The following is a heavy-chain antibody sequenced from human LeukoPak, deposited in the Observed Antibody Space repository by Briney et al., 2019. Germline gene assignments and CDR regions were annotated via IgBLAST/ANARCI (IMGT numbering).Heavy chain of an antibody. D-gene: IGHD2-2*01. J-gene: IGHJ5*02. Sequence: GASVKVSCKASGYTFTSYYMHWVRQAPGQGLEWMGIINPSGGSTSYAQKFQGRVTMTRDMSTSTVYMELSSLRSEDTAVYYCAKDRHAPGRYCSSTTCFPFDPWGQGTLVTVSS. CDR2: INPSGGST. CDR3: AKDRHAPGRYCSSTTCFPFDP. CDR1: GYTFTSYY. V-gene: IGHV1-46*01.